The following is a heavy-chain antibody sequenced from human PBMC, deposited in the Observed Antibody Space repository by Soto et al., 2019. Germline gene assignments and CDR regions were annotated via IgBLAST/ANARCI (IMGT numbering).Heavy chain of an antibody. CDR2: ISYHGSDK. CDR1: GFTFSNYG. D-gene: IGHD4-17*01. V-gene: IGHV3-30*18. J-gene: IGHJ4*02. Sequence: QVQLVESGGGVVQPGRSLRLSCAASGFTFSNYGMHWVRQAPGKGLEWVAVISYHGSDKYSADSVKGRFTISRDNSKNALYLQMDSLRAEDTAVYYCAKDHLTKTLTTVGYWGQGTLVTVSS. CDR3: AKDHLTKTLTTVGY.